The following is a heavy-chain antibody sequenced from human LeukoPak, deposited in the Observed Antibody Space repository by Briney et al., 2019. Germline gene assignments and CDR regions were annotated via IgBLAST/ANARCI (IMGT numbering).Heavy chain of an antibody. V-gene: IGHV3-23*01. CDR3: AKRGVVIRVVLVGFHKEAYYFES. CDR2: ISDSGGST. J-gene: IGHJ4*02. Sequence: GGSLRLSCAGSGITLSNYGMSWVRQAPGKGLEWVAGISDSGGSTKYADSVKGRFTISRDNPKNTLFLQMNSLRAEDTAVYFCAKRGVVIRVVLVGFHKEAYYFESWGQGALVTVSS. D-gene: IGHD3/OR15-3a*01. CDR1: GITLSNYG.